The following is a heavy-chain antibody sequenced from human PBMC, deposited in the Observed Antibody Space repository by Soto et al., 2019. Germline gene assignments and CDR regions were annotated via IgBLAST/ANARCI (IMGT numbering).Heavy chain of an antibody. CDR1: GYTFTSYY. D-gene: IGHD3-22*01. Sequence: ASVKVSCKASGYTFTSYYIHWVRQAPGQGLEWMGWINPITGGTNYAPKFQGRVTMTRDTSITTAYMELSSLRSDDTAVYYCAINYYDSSHRDYLAFWGQGTSVTVSS. V-gene: IGHV1-2*02. CDR2: INPITGGT. J-gene: IGHJ4*02. CDR3: AINYYDSSHRDYLAF.